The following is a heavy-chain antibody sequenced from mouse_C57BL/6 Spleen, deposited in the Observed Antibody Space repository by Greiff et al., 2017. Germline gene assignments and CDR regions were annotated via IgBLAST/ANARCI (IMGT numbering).Heavy chain of an antibody. CDR3: ALYGGAMDY. CDR2: ISDGGSYT. J-gene: IGHJ4*01. V-gene: IGHV5-4*01. Sequence: EVQLVESGGGLVKPGGSLKLSCAASGFTFSSYAMSWVRQTPEKRLEWVATISDGGSYTYYPDNVKGRFTISRDNAKNNLYLQMSHLKSEDTAMYYCALYGGAMDYWGQGTSVTVSS. CDR1: GFTFSSYA. D-gene: IGHD1-1*01.